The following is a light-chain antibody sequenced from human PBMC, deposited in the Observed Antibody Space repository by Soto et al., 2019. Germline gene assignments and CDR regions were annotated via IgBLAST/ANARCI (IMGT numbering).Light chain of an antibody. CDR2: EVN. V-gene: IGLV2-8*01. J-gene: IGLJ1*01. Sequence: QSALTQPPSASGSPGQSVTISCTGTSSDVGGYNYFSWYQQYPGKVPKLMVYEVNKRPSGVPDRFSGSKSGNTASLTVSGLQAEDEADYYCTSYAGGNNVFGTGTKLTVL. CDR1: SSDVGGYNY. CDR3: TSYAGGNNV.